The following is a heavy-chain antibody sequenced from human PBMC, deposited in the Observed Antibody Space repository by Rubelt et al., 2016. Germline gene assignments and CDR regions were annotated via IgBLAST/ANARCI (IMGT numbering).Heavy chain of an antibody. Sequence: IYYADSVKGRFTISRDNAKNSLYLQMNSLRAEDTAVYYCARGMSVSFYNYGMDVWGQGTTVTVSS. CDR2: I. J-gene: IGHJ6*02. V-gene: IGHV3-11*01. CDR3: ARGMSVSFYNYGMDV.